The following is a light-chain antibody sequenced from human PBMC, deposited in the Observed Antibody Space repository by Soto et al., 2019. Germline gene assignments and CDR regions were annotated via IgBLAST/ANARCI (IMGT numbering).Light chain of an antibody. CDR1: QSISNW. CDR3: QQYDDYSPYT. CDR2: RAS. V-gene: IGKV1-5*03. J-gene: IGKJ2*01. Sequence: DIQMTQSPSTLSASVGDRVTITCRASQSISNWLAWYQQKPGTPPKLLIYRASILDSGVPSRFSGGASGTEFTLTISSLQPDDFATYYCQQYDDYSPYTFGQGTKLELK.